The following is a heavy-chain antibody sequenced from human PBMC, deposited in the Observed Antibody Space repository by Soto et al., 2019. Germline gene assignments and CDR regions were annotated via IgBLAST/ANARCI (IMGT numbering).Heavy chain of an antibody. Sequence: GGSLRLSCAVSGFTFDYNAMHWVRQAPEKGLEWVSGINWKSDIGYADSVKGRFIISRDNAEISLYLQMNSLIAENTALYFCAISQDRGGRTTFIYWAQRTQVTVSS. CDR3: AISQDRGGRTTFIY. D-gene: IGHD3-16*01. J-gene: IGHJ4*02. CDR2: INWKSDI. CDR1: GFTFDYNA. V-gene: IGHV3-9*01.